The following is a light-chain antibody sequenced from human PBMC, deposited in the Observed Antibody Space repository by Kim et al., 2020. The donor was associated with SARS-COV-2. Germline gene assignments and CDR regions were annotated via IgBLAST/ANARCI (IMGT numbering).Light chain of an antibody. CDR1: QSVSSY. CDR3: QQRSNWPRT. Sequence: SLSPGKRATLSCGASQSVSSYLAWYQQKPGQAPRLLIYDASNGATGIPARFSGSGSGTDFTLTISSLEPEDFAVYYCQQRSNWPRTFGQGTKLEI. CDR2: DAS. J-gene: IGKJ2*01. V-gene: IGKV3-11*01.